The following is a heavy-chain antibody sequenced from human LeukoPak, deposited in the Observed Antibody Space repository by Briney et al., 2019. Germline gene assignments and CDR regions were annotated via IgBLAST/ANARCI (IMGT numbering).Heavy chain of an antibody. Sequence: SQTLSLTCAVPGGSISSGGYSWSWIRQPPGKGLEWIGYIYHSGSTYYNPSLKSRVTISVDTSKNQFSLKLSSVTAADTAVYYCAREIGYYYDSSGYSWFDPWGQGTLVTVSS. V-gene: IGHV4-30-2*05. CDR1: GGSISSGGYS. D-gene: IGHD3-22*01. CDR3: AREIGYYYDSSGYSWFDP. CDR2: IYHSGST. J-gene: IGHJ5*02.